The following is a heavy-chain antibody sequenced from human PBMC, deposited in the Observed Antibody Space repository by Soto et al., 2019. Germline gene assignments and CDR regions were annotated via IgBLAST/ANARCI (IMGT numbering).Heavy chain of an antibody. CDR3: ARDRGRITGTDYFDY. D-gene: IGHD1-20*01. J-gene: IGHJ4*02. CDR1: GGTFSSYT. Sequence: VASVKVSCKASGGTFSSYTISWVRQAPGQGLEWMGRIIPILGIANYAQKFQGRVTITADKSTSTAYMELSSLRSEDTAVYYCARDRGRITGTDYFDYWGQGTLVTVSS. V-gene: IGHV1-69*04. CDR2: IIPILGIA.